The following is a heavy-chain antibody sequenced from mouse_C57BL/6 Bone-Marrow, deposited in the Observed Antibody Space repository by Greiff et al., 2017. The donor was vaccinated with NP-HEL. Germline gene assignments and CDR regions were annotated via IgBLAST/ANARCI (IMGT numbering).Heavy chain of an antibody. CDR3: AIITTVVAYWYFDV. CDR2: IYPGDGDT. CDR1: GYAFSSYW. J-gene: IGHJ1*03. V-gene: IGHV1-80*01. D-gene: IGHD1-1*01. Sequence: QVQLQQSGAELVKPGASVKISCKASGYAFSSYWMNWVKQRPGKGLEWIGQIYPGDGDTNYNGKFKGKATLTADKSSSTAYMQLSSLTSEETAVYFCAIITTVVAYWYFDVWGTGTTVTVSS.